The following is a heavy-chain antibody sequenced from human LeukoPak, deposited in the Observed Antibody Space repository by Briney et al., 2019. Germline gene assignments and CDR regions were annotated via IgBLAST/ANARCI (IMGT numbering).Heavy chain of an antibody. CDR2: IYYTGST. CDR1: GDSISSSNYY. CDR3: ARLSFGPYYYYYMDV. J-gene: IGHJ6*03. Sequence: SQTLSLTCTVSGDSISSSNYYWGWIRQPPGKGLQWIGNIYYTGSTYHNPSLKSRVTISVDTSNSQFSLKLSSVTAADTAVYYCARLSFGPYYYYYMDVWGKGTTVTVSS. D-gene: IGHD3-10*01. V-gene: IGHV4-39*01.